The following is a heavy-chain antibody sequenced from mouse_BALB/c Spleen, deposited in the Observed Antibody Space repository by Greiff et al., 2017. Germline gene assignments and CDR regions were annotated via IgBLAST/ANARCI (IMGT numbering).Heavy chain of an antibody. CDR2: IYPGNVNT. D-gene: IGHD2-2*01. Sequence: QGQLQQSGPELVKPGASVRISCKASGYTFTSYYIHWVKQRPGQGLEWIGWIYPGNVNTKYNEKFKGKATLTADKSSSTAYMQLSSLTSEDSAVYFCARRHGYDDEYFDYWGQGTTLTVSS. CDR1: GYTFTSYY. J-gene: IGHJ2*01. V-gene: IGHV1S56*01. CDR3: ARRHGYDDEYFDY.